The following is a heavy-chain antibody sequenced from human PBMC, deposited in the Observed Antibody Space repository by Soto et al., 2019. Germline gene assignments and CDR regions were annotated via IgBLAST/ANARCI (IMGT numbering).Heavy chain of an antibody. CDR2: ISSSGTII. CDR1: GFTFSSYE. J-gene: IGHJ4*02. D-gene: IGHD2-2*01. Sequence: PGGSLRLSCAASGFTFSSYEMNWVRQAPGKGLEWVSYISSSGTIIYYVDSVKGRFTISRDNAKNSLYLQMNSLRAEDTAVYYCARGPSSLTRFDYWGQGTLVTVSS. V-gene: IGHV3-48*03. CDR3: ARGPSSLTRFDY.